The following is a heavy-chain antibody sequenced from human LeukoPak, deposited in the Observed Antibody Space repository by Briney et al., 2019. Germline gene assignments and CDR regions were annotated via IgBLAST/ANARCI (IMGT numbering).Heavy chain of an antibody. CDR1: GYTFTSYG. J-gene: IGHJ6*03. CDR3: ARVVEGYNYGLDYYYYYMDV. Sequence: GASVKVSCKASGYTFTSYGISWVRQAPGQGLEWMGWISAYNGNTNYAQKLQGRVTMTTDTSTSTAYMELRSLRSEDTAVYYCARVVEGYNYGLDYYYYYMDVWGKGTTVTVSS. V-gene: IGHV1-18*01. CDR2: ISAYNGNT. D-gene: IGHD5-18*01.